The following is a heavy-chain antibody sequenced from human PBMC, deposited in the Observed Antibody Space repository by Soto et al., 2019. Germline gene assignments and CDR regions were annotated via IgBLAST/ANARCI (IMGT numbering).Heavy chain of an antibody. J-gene: IGHJ5*02. D-gene: IGHD5-18*01. V-gene: IGHV4-61*01. CDR2: IYYTGST. Sequence: SETLSLTCTVSGGSVNSDNFYWSWIRQPPGRGLEWIGYIYYTGSTSYNPSLKSRVTISIDTSRNQFSLKLSSVTAADTAVYYCAKDLRYSYAHPHNWFDPWGQGTLVTVSS. CDR3: AKDLRYSYAHPHNWFDP. CDR1: GGSVNSDNFY.